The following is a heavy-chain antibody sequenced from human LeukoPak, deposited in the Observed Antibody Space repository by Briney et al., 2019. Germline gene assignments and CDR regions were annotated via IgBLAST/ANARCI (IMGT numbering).Heavy chain of an antibody. J-gene: IGHJ4*02. CDR1: GFTFSTYW. CDR3: ATDRDNSDWQKRFDS. V-gene: IGHV3-7*01. Sequence: GGSLRLSCAASGFTFSTYWMNWYRQAPGKGLEWVGNINQDASEINYVDSVRGRFTISRDNAKNSPHLQMNSLRAEDTAVYYCATDRDNSDWQKRFDSWGQGTLVTVSS. CDR2: INQDASEI. D-gene: IGHD2-21*02.